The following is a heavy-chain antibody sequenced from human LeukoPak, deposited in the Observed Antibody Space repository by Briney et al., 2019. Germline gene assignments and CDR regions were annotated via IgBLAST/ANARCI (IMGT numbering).Heavy chain of an antibody. CDR3: AKESYTNSWYGDY. V-gene: IGHV3-66*01. Sequence: PGGSLRLSCAASGFTVSSNYMSWVRQAPGKGLEWVSVIYSGGSTYYADSVKGRFTISRDNSKNTLYLQMNSLRAEDTAVYYCAKESYTNSWYGDYWGQGTLVTVSS. D-gene: IGHD6-13*01. CDR1: GFTVSSNY. CDR2: IYSGGST. J-gene: IGHJ4*02.